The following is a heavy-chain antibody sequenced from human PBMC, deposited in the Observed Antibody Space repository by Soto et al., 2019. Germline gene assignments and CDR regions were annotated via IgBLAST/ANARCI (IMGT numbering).Heavy chain of an antibody. CDR2: IYYSGST. CDR1: VGSISMYY. J-gene: IGHJ5*02. V-gene: IGHV4-59*07. Sequence: SYTLSLTCTVSVGSISMYYWSWIRQPPGKGLEWIGYIYYSGSTNYNPSLKSRVTISVDTSKNQFSLKLSSVTAADTAVYYCARSYYDYVWGSYWFDPWGQGTLVTVSS. D-gene: IGHD3-16*01. CDR3: ARSYYDYVWGSYWFDP.